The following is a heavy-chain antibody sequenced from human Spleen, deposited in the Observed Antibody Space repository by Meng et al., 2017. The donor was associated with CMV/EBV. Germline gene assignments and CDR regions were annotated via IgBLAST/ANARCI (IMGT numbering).Heavy chain of an antibody. CDR2: IYTYGTI. V-gene: IGHV3-53*05. CDR1: GFTVGSNY. Sequence: GGSLRLSCAASGFTVGSNYVSWVRQAPGKGLEWGSVIYTYGTIYYADSVKGRFTISRDNSKNTVYLQMDNLRPEDTALYYCAIYGGRGGDFDNWGQGTMVTVSS. D-gene: IGHD4-23*01. J-gene: IGHJ3*02. CDR3: AIYGGRGGDFDN.